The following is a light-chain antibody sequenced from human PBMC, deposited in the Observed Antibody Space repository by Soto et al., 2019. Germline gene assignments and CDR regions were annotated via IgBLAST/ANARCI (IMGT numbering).Light chain of an antibody. CDR2: DAS. J-gene: IGKJ1*01. V-gene: IGKV3D-20*01. CDR1: QSVSSSY. Sequence: EVVLTQSPGTLSLSPGERATLSCRASQSVSSSYLAWYQQKPGLAPRLLIYDASRRATGIPDRFSGSGSGADFILSISRLEPEDFAVYYCQQYGGSPWTFGQGTKV. CDR3: QQYGGSPWT.